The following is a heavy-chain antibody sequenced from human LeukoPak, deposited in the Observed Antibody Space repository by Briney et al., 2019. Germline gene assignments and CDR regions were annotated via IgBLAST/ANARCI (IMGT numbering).Heavy chain of an antibody. CDR2: NIPMFGTT. CDR1: GGTFSSYA. J-gene: IGHJ5*02. Sequence: SVKVSCKASGGTFSSYAISRVRQAPGQGLEWMGSNIPMFGTTNYAQKFQGRVTITRDESTSTEYMELSSLRSEDTAVYYCARTGLYDYVWESYRQKWFDPWGQGTLVTVSS. D-gene: IGHD3-16*02. V-gene: IGHV1-69*05. CDR3: ARTGLYDYVWESYRQKWFDP.